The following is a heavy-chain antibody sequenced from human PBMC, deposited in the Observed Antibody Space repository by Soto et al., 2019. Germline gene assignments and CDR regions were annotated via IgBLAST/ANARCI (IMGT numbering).Heavy chain of an antibody. CDR1: GYTFTSYD. Sequence: ASVKVSCKASGYTFTSYDINWVRQATGQGLEWMGWMNPNSGNTGYAQKFQGRVTMTRNTSISTAYMELSSLRSEDTAVYYCTYYDFWSGYPRGAFGIWGQGTMVTVSS. V-gene: IGHV1-8*01. CDR3: TYYDFWSGYPRGAFGI. D-gene: IGHD3-3*01. CDR2: MNPNSGNT. J-gene: IGHJ3*02.